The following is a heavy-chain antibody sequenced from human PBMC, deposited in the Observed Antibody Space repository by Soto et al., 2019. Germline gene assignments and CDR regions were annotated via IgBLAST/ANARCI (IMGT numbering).Heavy chain of an antibody. J-gene: IGHJ5*02. D-gene: IGHD2-2*01. CDR1: GGSISSGGYS. Sequence: PSETLSLTCAVSGGSISSGGYSWSWIRQPPGKGLEWIGYIYHSGSTYYNPSLKSRVTISVDRSKNQFSLKLSSVTAADTAVYYCARDAGYCSSTSCSYNWFDPWGQGTLVTVSS. V-gene: IGHV4-30-2*01. CDR3: ARDAGYCSSTSCSYNWFDP. CDR2: IYHSGST.